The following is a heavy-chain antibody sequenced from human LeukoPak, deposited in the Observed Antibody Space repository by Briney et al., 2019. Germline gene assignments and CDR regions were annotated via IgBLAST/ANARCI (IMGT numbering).Heavy chain of an antibody. D-gene: IGHD3-10*01. CDR1: GGSISSYY. J-gene: IGHJ4*02. CDR3: ARSRFGELLPDY. Sequence: SETLSLTCTVSGGSISSYYWSWIRQPPGKGLEWIGYIYYSGSTNYNPSLKSRVTISVDTSKTQFSLKLSSVTAADTAVYYCARSRFGELLPDYWGQGTLVTVSS. V-gene: IGHV4-59*01. CDR2: IYYSGST.